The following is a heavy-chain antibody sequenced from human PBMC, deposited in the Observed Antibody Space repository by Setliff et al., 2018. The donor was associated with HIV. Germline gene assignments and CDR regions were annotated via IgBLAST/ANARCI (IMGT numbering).Heavy chain of an antibody. CDR3: SRHGTYYNLFDY. V-gene: IGHV4-39*01. CDR1: GGSISKYY. D-gene: IGHD3-10*01. CDR2: VFYNGST. J-gene: IGHJ4*02. Sequence: SETLSLTCTVSGGSISKYYWSWIRQPPGKGLEWIGSVFYNGSTLYNPSLKSRLTLSVDTSKNQFSLKMHSVTAADTSLYYCSRHGTYYNLFDYWGQGRPVTVS.